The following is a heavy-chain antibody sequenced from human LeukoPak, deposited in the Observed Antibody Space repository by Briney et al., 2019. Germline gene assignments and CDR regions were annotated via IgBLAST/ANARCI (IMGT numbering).Heavy chain of an antibody. CDR3: ARAYCSGGSCYSGRGWFDP. CDR2: IYTSGTI. D-gene: IGHD2-15*01. V-gene: IGHV4-4*07. CDR1: GGSISSYY. J-gene: IGHJ5*02. Sequence: PSETLSLTCTVSGGSISSYYWSWIRQPAGGALEWIGRIYTSGTITYNPSLKSRVTMSLDTSKNPFSLKLSSVTAADTAVYYCARAYCSGGSCYSGRGWFDPWGQGTLVTVSS.